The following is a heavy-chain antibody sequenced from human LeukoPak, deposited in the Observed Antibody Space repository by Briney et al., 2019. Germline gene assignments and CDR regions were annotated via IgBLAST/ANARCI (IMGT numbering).Heavy chain of an antibody. CDR2: MNPNSGNT. Sequence: ASVKVSCKASGYTFTSYDINWVRQATGQGLEWMGWMNPNSGNTGYAQKFQGRVTITRNTSISTAYMELSSLRSEDTAVYYCARVYDSSGYYVVYWGQGTLVTVSS. CDR3: ARVYDSSGYYVVY. D-gene: IGHD3-22*01. V-gene: IGHV1-8*01. CDR1: GYTFTSYD. J-gene: IGHJ4*02.